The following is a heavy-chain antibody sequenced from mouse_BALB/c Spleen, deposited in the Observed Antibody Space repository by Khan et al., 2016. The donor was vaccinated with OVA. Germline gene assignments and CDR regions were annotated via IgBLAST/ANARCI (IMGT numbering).Heavy chain of an antibody. D-gene: IGHD1-2*01. Sequence: EVQLQQSGPGLVKPSQSLSLTCTVTGYSITSGYGWNWIRQFPGNKLEWMGYISYSGSTNYNPSPKSRISITRDTSKNQFFLQLNSVTTEDTATYYCARTARIKYWGQGTTLTVSS. CDR3: ARTARIKY. CDR2: ISYSGST. J-gene: IGHJ2*01. CDR1: GYSITSGYG. V-gene: IGHV3-2*02.